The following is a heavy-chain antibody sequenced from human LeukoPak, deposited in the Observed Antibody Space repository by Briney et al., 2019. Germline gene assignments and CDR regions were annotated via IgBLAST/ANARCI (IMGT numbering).Heavy chain of an antibody. CDR1: GFIFSNYG. D-gene: IGHD3-22*01. Sequence: GGSLRLSCAASGFIFSNYGMSWVRQAPGKGLEWVSAISGSGGSTYYADSVKGRFTISRDNSKNTLYLQMNSLRAEDTAVYYCAKAKVTMIVPDYWGQGTLVTVSS. CDR3: AKAKVTMIVPDY. V-gene: IGHV3-23*01. CDR2: ISGSGGST. J-gene: IGHJ4*02.